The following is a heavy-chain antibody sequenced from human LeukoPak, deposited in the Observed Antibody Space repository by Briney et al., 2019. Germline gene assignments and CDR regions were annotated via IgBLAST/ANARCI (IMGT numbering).Heavy chain of an antibody. CDR2: ISAYKGNT. CDR1: GGTFSSYA. Sequence: ASVKVSCKASGGTFSSYAISWVRQAPGQGLEWMGWISAYKGNTNYAQKLQGRVTMTTDTSTSKVYMELRSLRSDDTAVYYCARDGREQGYDILTGCSPEVDYWGQGTLVTVSS. V-gene: IGHV1-18*01. CDR3: ARDGREQGYDILTGCSPEVDY. J-gene: IGHJ4*02. D-gene: IGHD3-9*01.